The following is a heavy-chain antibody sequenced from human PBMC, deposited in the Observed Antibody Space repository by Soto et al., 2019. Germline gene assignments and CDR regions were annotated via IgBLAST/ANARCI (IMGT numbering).Heavy chain of an antibody. CDR1: GYSFTSYW. V-gene: IGHV5-51*01. CDR3: ARSYLSSGYPYYFDY. CDR2: IYPGDSDT. J-gene: IGHJ4*02. Sequence: GESLKISCKGSGYSFTSYWIGWVRQMPGKGLEWMGIIYPGDSDTRYSPSFQGQVTISADKSISTAYLQWSSLKASDTAMYYCARSYLSSGYPYYFDYWGQGTLVTVSS. D-gene: IGHD3-22*01.